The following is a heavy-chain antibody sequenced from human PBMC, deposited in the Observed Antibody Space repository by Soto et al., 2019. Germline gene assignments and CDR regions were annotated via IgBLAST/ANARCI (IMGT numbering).Heavy chain of an antibody. CDR3: ARDTAHYVWGSYRHKAYYFDY. V-gene: IGHV4-34*01. Sequence: TLSLTCAVYGGSFSGYYWSWIRQPPGKGLEWIGEINHSGSTNYNPSLKSRVTISVDTSKNQFSLKLSSVTAADTAVYYCARDTAHYVWGSYRHKAYYFDYWGQGTLVTVSS. CDR2: INHSGST. CDR1: GGSFSGYY. D-gene: IGHD3-16*02. J-gene: IGHJ4*02.